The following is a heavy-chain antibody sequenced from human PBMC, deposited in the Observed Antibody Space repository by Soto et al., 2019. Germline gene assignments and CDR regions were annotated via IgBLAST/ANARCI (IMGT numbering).Heavy chain of an antibody. J-gene: IGHJ5*02. CDR1: GDSIISSDFY. CDR3: ARHSLALRKNNWFDP. D-gene: IGHD3-3*02. V-gene: IGHV4-39*01. CDR2: IFYLGSS. Sequence: ETLSLTCTVSGDSIISSDFYWGWVRQPPGKGLEWIGSIFYLGSSYYDPSLKSRVTMSVDTSKNQFSLRLRSVTAADTALYFCARHSLALRKNNWFDPWGQGIMVTVSS.